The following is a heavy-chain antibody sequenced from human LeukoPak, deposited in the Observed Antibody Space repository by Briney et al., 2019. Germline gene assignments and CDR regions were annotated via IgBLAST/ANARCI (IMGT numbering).Heavy chain of an antibody. CDR2: IIPILGIA. D-gene: IGHD6-19*01. V-gene: IGHV1-69*04. Sequence: SVKVSCKASGGTFSSYAISWVRQAPGQGLGWMGRIIPILGIANYAQKFQGRVTITADKSTSTAYMELSSLRSEDTAVYYCARGIAVAVYYYYGMDVWGQGTTVTVSS. CDR1: GGTFSSYA. CDR3: ARGIAVAVYYYYGMDV. J-gene: IGHJ6*02.